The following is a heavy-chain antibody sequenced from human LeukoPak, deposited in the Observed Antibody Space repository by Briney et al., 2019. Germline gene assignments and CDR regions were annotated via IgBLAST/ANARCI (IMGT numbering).Heavy chain of an antibody. Sequence: SETLSLTCTVSGGSLSSGDYYWRWLRQPPGKGLEWLGYIYYSGSTYYNPSLKSQVTISVDTSKNQFSLKLSSVTAADTAVYYCARAYYDFWSGYFDYWGQGTLVTVSS. V-gene: IGHV4-30-4*08. CDR2: IYYSGST. CDR1: GGSLSSGDYY. CDR3: ARAYYDFWSGYFDY. J-gene: IGHJ4*02. D-gene: IGHD3-3*01.